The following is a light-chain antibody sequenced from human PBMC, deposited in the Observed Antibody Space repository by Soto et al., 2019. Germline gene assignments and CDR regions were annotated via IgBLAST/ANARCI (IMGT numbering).Light chain of an antibody. CDR2: GAS. Sequence: EIVLTQSPGTLSLSPGERATLSCRASQSVSSSYLAWYQQKPGQAPRLLIYGASSRATGIPDRFSGSGSGTDFTLTISRLEPEDFAVYYCQQYNNWPPRGTFGQGTKVEIK. V-gene: IGKV3-20*01. CDR1: QSVSSSY. CDR3: QQYNNWPPRGT. J-gene: IGKJ1*01.